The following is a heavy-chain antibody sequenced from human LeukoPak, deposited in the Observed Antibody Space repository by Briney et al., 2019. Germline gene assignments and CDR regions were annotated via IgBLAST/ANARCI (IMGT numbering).Heavy chain of an antibody. CDR3: ARSLLVRGGTYYFDY. CDR2: IYSGGST. J-gene: IGHJ4*02. D-gene: IGHD3-10*01. Sequence: GGSLRLSCAASGFTVSSNYMSWVRQAPGKGLEWVSVIYSGGSTYYADSVKGRFTISRDNSKNTLYLQMNSLRAEDTAVYYCARSLLVRGGTYYFDYWGQGTLVTVSS. CDR1: GFTVSSNY. V-gene: IGHV3-66*01.